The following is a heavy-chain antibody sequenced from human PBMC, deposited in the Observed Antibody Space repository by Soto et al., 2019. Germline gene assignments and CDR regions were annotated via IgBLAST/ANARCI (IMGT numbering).Heavy chain of an antibody. Sequence: EVQLVESGGGLVKPGGSLRLSCAASGFTFSSYSMNWVRQAPGKGLEWVSSISSSSSYIYYADSVKGRFTISRDNAKNSVYLQSNSRRAEDSAVYHFARGPRPDYWGQGTLYTVSS. J-gene: IGHJ4*02. CDR2: ISSSSSYI. CDR3: ARGPRPDY. V-gene: IGHV3-21*03. CDR1: GFTFSSYS.